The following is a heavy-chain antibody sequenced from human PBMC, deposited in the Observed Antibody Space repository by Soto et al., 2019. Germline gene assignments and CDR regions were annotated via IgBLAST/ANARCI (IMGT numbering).Heavy chain of an antibody. D-gene: IGHD1-1*01. V-gene: IGHV1-18*01. J-gene: IGHJ4*02. CDR1: GYTFTHFG. CDR3: ARGPTGNYFDY. Sequence: QIQLVQSGAEVKKPGASVKVSCKPSGYTFTHFGINWMRQAPGQGLEWMGWVTPFNGNTNYAQKFQGRVTLTTDTSTSTVYMERRNLRSDDTALYYCARGPTGNYFDYWGPGSLVTVSS. CDR2: VTPFNGNT.